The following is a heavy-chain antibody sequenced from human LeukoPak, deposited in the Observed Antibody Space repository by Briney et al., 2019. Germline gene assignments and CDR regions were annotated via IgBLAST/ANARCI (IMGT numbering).Heavy chain of an antibody. J-gene: IGHJ5*02. Sequence: PGGSLRLSCAASGFTFGTYAMSWVRQAPGKGLEWVSSISGSGGSADYADYVEGRFTISRDNSKNTLYLQLSSLRAEDTAVYYCARDAYYSDGSDYYSWFDPWGQGTLVTVSS. CDR1: GFTFGTYA. CDR2: ISGSGGSA. CDR3: ARDAYYSDGSDYYSWFDP. V-gene: IGHV3-23*01. D-gene: IGHD3-22*01.